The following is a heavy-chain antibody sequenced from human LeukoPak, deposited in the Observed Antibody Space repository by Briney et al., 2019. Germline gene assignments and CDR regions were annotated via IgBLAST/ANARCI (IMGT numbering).Heavy chain of an antibody. V-gene: IGHV3-9*01. J-gene: IGHJ3*02. CDR1: GVTLHDYA. CDR3: ARLVRLFCSGGSCYHRAFDI. CDR2: IYWNSDRI. D-gene: IGHD2-15*01. Sequence: QSGGSLRLSCVGSGVTLHDYAMHWVRQAPGKGLEWVSGIYWNSDRIDYADSVKGRFTISRDNAKNSLYLQMNSLRAEDTAVYYCARLVRLFCSGGSCYHRAFDIWGHGTMVTVSS.